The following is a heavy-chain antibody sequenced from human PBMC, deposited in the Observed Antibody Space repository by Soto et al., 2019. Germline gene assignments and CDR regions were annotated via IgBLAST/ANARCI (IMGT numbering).Heavy chain of an antibody. D-gene: IGHD5-18*01. J-gene: IGHJ4*02. CDR2: ISYDGSNK. CDR1: GFTFSSYG. Sequence: GGSLRLSCAASGFTFSSYGMHWVRQAPGKGLEWVAVISYDGSNKYYADSVKGRFTISRDNSKNTLYLQMNSLRAEDTAVYNCAKEGSYGLLGYWGQGTLVTVSS. CDR3: AKEGSYGLLGY. V-gene: IGHV3-30*18.